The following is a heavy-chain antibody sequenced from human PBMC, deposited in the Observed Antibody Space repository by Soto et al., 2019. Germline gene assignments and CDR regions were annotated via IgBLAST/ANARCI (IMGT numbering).Heavy chain of an antibody. D-gene: IGHD3-10*01. Sequence: QVQLQESGPGLVKPSQTLSLTCTVSGGSISSGYYWSWIRQHPEKDLEWIGYIYYSGNTKYNPSLKSRVTISVDTSKNQFSLKLSSVTAADTAVYYCARGFGELSAFDIWGQGTMVTVSS. V-gene: IGHV4-31*03. J-gene: IGHJ3*02. CDR1: GGSISSGYY. CDR3: ARGFGELSAFDI. CDR2: IYYSGNT.